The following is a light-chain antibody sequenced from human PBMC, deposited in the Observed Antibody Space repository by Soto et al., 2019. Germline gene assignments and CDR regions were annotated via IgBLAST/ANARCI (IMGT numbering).Light chain of an antibody. V-gene: IGLV1-40*01. CDR2: GNR. CDR1: NSNLGAGYD. J-gene: IGLJ1*01. CDR3: SSYTSSSTLYV. Sequence: QSVLTQPPSVSGAPGQRVTISCTGNNSNLGAGYDVHWYQQLPGAAPKLVIFGNRNRPSGVPERFSGSKSGNTASLTISGLQAEDEADYYCSSYTSSSTLYVFGTGTKVTVL.